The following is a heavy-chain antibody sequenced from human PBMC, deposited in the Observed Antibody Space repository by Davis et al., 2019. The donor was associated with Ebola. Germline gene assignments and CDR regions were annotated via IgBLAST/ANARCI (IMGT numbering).Heavy chain of an antibody. CDR2: ISSNGGST. J-gene: IGHJ4*02. Sequence: PGGSLRLSCSASGFTFSSYAMHWVRQAPGKGLEYVSAISSNGGSTYYADSVKGRFTISRDNSKNTLYLQMSSLRAEDTAVYYCARDMGLWFGELGGYFDYWGQGTLVTVSS. CDR1: GFTFSSYA. CDR3: ARDMGLWFGELGGYFDY. D-gene: IGHD3-10*01. V-gene: IGHV3-64D*08.